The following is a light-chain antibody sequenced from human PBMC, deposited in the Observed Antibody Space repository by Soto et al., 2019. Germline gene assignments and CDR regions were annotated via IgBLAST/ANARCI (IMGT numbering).Light chain of an antibody. V-gene: IGKV1-9*01. Sequence: DIQLTQSPSFLSASVGDRVTITCRASQGINSYLAWYQQKPGKVPKLLIYAASTLQSGVPSRFSGSGSGTEFTLTISSQQTEDFSSYYCQHINYYPITFGQGTRLEIK. J-gene: IGKJ5*01. CDR2: AAS. CDR3: QHINYYPIT. CDR1: QGINSY.